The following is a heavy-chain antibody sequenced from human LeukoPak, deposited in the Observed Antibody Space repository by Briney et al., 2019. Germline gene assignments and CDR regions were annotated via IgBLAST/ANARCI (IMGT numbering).Heavy chain of an antibody. CDR2: ISSSSSYI. J-gene: IGHJ4*02. Sequence: GGSLRLSCAASGFTFSSYSMNWVRQAPGKGLEWVSSISSSSSYIYYGDSVKGRFTISRDNAKDSLYLQMNSLRAEDTAVYYCARGLRRQYFDYWGQGTLVTVSS. CDR1: GFTFSSYS. CDR3: ARGLRRQYFDY. V-gene: IGHV3-21*01.